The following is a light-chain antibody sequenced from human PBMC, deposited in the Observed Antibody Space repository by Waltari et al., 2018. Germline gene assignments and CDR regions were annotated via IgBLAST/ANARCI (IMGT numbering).Light chain of an antibody. CDR1: SSDVGASNY. CDR2: DVT. CDR3: SSYISGVTLYV. Sequence: QSALTQPASVSGSPGQSITISCTGPSSDVGASNYVSWYQQHPGKAPKLMIYDVTKRPSGVSGCFSGSKSGNTASLTISGLQAEDEADYYCSSYISGVTLYVFGTGTKVTVL. J-gene: IGLJ1*01. V-gene: IGLV2-14*03.